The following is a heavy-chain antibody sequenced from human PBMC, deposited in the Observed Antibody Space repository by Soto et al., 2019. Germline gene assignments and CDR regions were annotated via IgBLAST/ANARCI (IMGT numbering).Heavy chain of an antibody. CDR3: AAEVGFAPLFDY. Sequence: QVQLQESGPGLLKPSQTLSLTCTVSGGSISSGGYYWSWIRQHPGKGLEWIGYIYNSGSTYYNPSLKSRVTISVDTSKNHFSLKLSSVTAADTAVYYCAAEVGFAPLFDYWGQGTLVTVSS. CDR2: IYNSGST. CDR1: GGSISSGGYY. V-gene: IGHV4-31*03. D-gene: IGHD3-3*01. J-gene: IGHJ4*02.